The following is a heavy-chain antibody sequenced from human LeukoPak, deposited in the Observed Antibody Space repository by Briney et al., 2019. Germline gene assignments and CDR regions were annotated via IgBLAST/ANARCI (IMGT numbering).Heavy chain of an antibody. CDR3: ARGNSGYHGYYYYYMDV. V-gene: IGHV4-34*01. J-gene: IGHJ6*03. D-gene: IGHD5-12*01. CDR2: INHSGST. Sequence: GSLRLSCAASGFTFSSYEMNWVRQAPGKGLEWIGEINHSGSTNYNPSLKSRVTISVDTSKNQFSLKLSSVTAADTAVYYCARGNSGYHGYYYYYMDVWGKGTTVTISS. CDR1: GFTFSSYE.